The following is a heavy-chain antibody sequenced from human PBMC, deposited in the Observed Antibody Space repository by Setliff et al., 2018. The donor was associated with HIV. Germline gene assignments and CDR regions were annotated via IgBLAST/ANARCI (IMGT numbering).Heavy chain of an antibody. Sequence: GGSLRLSCAASGFRFETFGMYWVRQAPGKGLEWVAFIRHDGSYAYHADSVKGRFTMSRDNSKNTVYLEMNSLRAEDTAVYYCARDRGKSGGVLPGWFDSWGQGTLVTVSS. CDR3: ARDRGKSGGVLPGWFDS. D-gene: IGHD2-15*01. CDR1: GFRFETFG. J-gene: IGHJ5*01. V-gene: IGHV3-30*02. CDR2: IRHDGSYA.